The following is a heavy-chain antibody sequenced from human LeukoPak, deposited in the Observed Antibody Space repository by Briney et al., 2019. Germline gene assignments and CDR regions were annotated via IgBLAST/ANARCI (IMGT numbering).Heavy chain of an antibody. J-gene: IGHJ4*02. V-gene: IGHV3-33*06. CDR3: AKDHPGYFDY. CDR2: IWYDGSNK. CDR1: GFTFSSYG. Sequence: GGSLRLSCAASGFTFSSYGMHWVRQAPGKGLEWVAVIWYDGSNKYYADSVKGRFTISRDNSKNTLYLQMSSLRAEDTAVYYCAKDHPGYFDYWGQGTLVTVSS.